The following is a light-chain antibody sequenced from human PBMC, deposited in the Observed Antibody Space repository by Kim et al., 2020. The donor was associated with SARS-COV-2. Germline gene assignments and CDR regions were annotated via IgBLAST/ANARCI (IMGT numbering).Light chain of an antibody. CDR3: QQRDSWPRT. CDR2: DAS. V-gene: IGKV3-11*01. J-gene: IGKJ1*01. CDR1: QSVGSK. Sequence: LSPGDRASRSCRASQSVGSKLAWYQQKSGQAPRLLIYDASNRATVIPARFSGSVSVTDFTLTISSLETEDFAVYYCQQRDSWPRTFAQGTKVYIK.